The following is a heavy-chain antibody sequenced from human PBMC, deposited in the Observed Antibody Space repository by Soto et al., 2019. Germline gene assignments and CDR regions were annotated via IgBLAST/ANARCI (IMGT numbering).Heavy chain of an antibody. D-gene: IGHD6-19*01. Sequence: PGGSLRLSCAASGFNFGVFGMQWVRHAPGKGLEWLSVLSYEGSEEYYADSVRGRFTISRDNSKNTLFLQMDSLRVDDTGVYYCALTRRSSLLEVAGPGFEYWGQGTLVTVSS. CDR1: GFNFGVFG. CDR3: ALTRRSSLLEVAGPGFEY. CDR2: LSYEGSEE. V-gene: IGHV3-30*03. J-gene: IGHJ4*02.